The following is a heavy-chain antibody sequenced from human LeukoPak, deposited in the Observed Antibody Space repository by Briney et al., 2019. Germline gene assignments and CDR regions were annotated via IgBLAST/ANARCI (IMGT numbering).Heavy chain of an antibody. CDR3: ARVVPTMSKTFDY. CDR1: GDSVSSNSAA. Sequence: SQTLSLTCAVSGDSVSSNSAAWNWIRQSPARGLEWLGRTYYKSNVYNDYGGAVKSRITINRDTSKNQFSLQLNSVTPEDTAVYYCARVVPTMSKTFDYWGQGTSVTVSS. J-gene: IGHJ4*02. V-gene: IGHV6-1*01. D-gene: IGHD5-12*01. CDR2: TYYKSNVYN.